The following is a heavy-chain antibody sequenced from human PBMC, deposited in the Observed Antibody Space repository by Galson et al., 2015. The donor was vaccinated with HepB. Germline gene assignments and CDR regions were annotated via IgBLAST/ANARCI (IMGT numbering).Heavy chain of an antibody. CDR1: GFTFSSYG. V-gene: IGHV3-33*01. CDR2: IWYDGNNK. CDR3: ARGSGGSSYSYWGDY. Sequence: SLRLSCAASGFTFSSYGMHWVRQAPGKGLEWVAVIWYDGNNKYYVDSVKGRFTISRDNSKNTLYLQMNSLRAEDTAVYYCARGSGGSSYSYWGDYWGQGTLVTVSS. J-gene: IGHJ4*02. D-gene: IGHD3-22*01.